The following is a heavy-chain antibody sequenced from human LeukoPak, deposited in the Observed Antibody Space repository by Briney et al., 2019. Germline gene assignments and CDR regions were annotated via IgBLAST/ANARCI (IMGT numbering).Heavy chain of an antibody. CDR3: ARWGLVAPGTYYYYYMDV. V-gene: IGHV1-18*01. D-gene: IGHD2-2*01. J-gene: IGHJ6*03. Sequence: GASVKVSCKASGYTFTNYGVSWVRQAPGQGREWMGWINAYNGDTHYAQNLQGRLTMTTDTSTSMAFMELRSLRPDDTAVYFCARWGLVAPGTYYYYYMDVWGRGTTVTVSS. CDR2: INAYNGDT. CDR1: GYTFTNYG.